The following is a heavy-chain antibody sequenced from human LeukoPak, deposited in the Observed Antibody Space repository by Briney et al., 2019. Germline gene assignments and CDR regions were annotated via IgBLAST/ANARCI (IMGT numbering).Heavy chain of an antibody. CDR2: INPNSGGT. Sequence: ASVKVSCKASGYTFTGYCMHWVRQAPGQGLEWMGWINPNSGGTDYAQKFQSRVTMTRDTSISTAYMELSRLRSDDTAVYYCASDHCSSTSCYEGKMDVWGKGTTVTVSS. CDR1: GYTFTGYC. V-gene: IGHV1-2*02. D-gene: IGHD2-2*01. CDR3: ASDHCSSTSCYEGKMDV. J-gene: IGHJ6*04.